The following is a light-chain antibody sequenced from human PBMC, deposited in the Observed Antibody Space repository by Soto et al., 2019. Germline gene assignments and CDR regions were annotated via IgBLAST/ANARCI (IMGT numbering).Light chain of an antibody. CDR2: ENN. CDR3: GTWDSSLSAWV. CDR1: SSNIGNNY. J-gene: IGLJ3*02. Sequence: SALTQPPSVSAAPGQKVTISCSGSSSNIGNNYVSWYQQLPGTAPKLLIYENNKRPSGIPDRFSGSKSGTSATLGITGLQTGDEADYYCGTWDSSLSAWVFGGGTKLTVL. V-gene: IGLV1-51*02.